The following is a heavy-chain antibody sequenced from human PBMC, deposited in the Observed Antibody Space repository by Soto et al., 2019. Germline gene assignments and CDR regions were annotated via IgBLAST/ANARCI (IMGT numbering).Heavy chain of an antibody. Sequence: PGGSLRLSCAASGFTFSGSTLHWVRQASGKGLEWVGRIGSKANNYAAAYAVSLKGRFTISRDDSRNTAYLQMSSLKTEDTAVYYCARGVYPFWSGHPKGLDYWGQGTVVTV. J-gene: IGHJ4*02. CDR1: GFTFSGST. D-gene: IGHD3-3*01. CDR2: IGSKANNYAA. CDR3: ARGVYPFWSGHPKGLDY. V-gene: IGHV3-73*01.